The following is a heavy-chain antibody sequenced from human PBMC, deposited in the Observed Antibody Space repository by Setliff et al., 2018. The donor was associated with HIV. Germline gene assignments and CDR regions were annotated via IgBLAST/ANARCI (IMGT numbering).Heavy chain of an antibody. CDR2: VYYSGST. Sequence: PSETLSLTCTVSGDPISTYYWSWVRKPPGKGLEWIGYVYYSGSTSYSPSLKGRGTISVDTSKNQCSLKLSSVTPADTAVYYCVRGDMDGKLHYYMDVWGKGTTVTVSS. CDR3: VRGDMDGKLHYYMDV. CDR1: GDPISTYY. V-gene: IGHV4-59*12. J-gene: IGHJ6*03.